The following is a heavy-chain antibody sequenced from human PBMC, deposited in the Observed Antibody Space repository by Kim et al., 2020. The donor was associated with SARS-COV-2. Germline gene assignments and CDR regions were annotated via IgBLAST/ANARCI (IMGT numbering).Heavy chain of an antibody. CDR3: ASLGY. V-gene: IGHV3-30*01. Sequence: ISNSGNNTYYADSVKGRFTISRDNSKNTLHLQMNSLRPEDTAVYYCASLGYWGQGTLVTVSS. CDR2: ISNSGNNT. J-gene: IGHJ4*02. D-gene: IGHD3-16*01.